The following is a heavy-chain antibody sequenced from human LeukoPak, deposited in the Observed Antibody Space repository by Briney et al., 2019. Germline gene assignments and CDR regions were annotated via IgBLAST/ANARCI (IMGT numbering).Heavy chain of an antibody. CDR1: GFTVSGNY. J-gene: IGHJ3*02. V-gene: IGHV3-53*01. D-gene: IGHD3-22*01. Sequence: QTGGSLRLSCAASGFTVSGNYMSWVRQAPGKGLEWVSLISSGGSTYYVDSVKGRFTISRHNAKNSVYLQLNSLRDEDTAVYYCAREQHSRSLGAFDIWGQGTLVIVSS. CDR3: AREQHSRSLGAFDI. CDR2: ISSGGST.